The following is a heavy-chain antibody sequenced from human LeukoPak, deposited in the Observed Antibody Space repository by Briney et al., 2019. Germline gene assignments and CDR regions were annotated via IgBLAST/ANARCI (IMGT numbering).Heavy chain of an antibody. CDR3: ARGRGSCTSSSCYIDY. CDR1: GFTFGSYG. D-gene: IGHD2-2*02. J-gene: IGHJ4*02. V-gene: IGHV3-30*03. CDR2: ISYDGSNK. Sequence: GGSLRLSCAASGFTFGSYGMHWVRQAPGKGLEWVAVISYDGSNKYYADSVKGRFTISRDNAKNTLYLQMNSLRAEDTAVYYCARGRGSCTSSSCYIDYWGQGTLVTVSS.